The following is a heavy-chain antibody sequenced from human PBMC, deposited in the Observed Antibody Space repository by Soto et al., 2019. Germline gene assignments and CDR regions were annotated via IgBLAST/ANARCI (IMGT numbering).Heavy chain of an antibody. D-gene: IGHD6-19*01. CDR1: GFTVSGNY. Sequence: EVQLVESGGGLVQPGGSLRLSCAASGFTVSGNYMSWVRQAPGKGLEWVAVIHSGGSTYYADSVKGRFTISRDNSKNTLYRQMNSLRAEDTAVYYWARDIAVTATRYFDSWGQGTLVTVSS. CDR2: IHSGGST. J-gene: IGHJ4*02. CDR3: ARDIAVTATRYFDS. V-gene: IGHV3-66*01.